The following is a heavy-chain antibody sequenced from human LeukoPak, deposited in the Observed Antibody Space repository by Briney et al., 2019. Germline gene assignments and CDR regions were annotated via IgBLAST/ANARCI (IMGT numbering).Heavy chain of an antibody. CDR3: ASMSGFGELLSHFDY. CDR1: GFTFSSYW. J-gene: IGHJ4*02. V-gene: IGHV3-7*01. CDR2: IKQDGSEK. Sequence: GGSLRLSCAASGFTFSSYWMSWVRQAPGKGLEWVANIKQDGSEKYYVDSVKGRFTISRDNAKNSLYLQMNSLRAEDTAVYYCASMSGFGELLSHFDYWGQGTLVTVSS. D-gene: IGHD3-10*01.